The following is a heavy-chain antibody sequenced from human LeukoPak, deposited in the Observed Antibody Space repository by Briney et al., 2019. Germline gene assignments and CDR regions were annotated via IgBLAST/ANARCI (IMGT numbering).Heavy chain of an antibody. D-gene: IGHD1-26*01. CDR1: GFTFSDYA. J-gene: IGHJ4*02. CDR3: ARRAGGTPDY. Sequence: GGSLRLSCAASGFTFSDYAVTWVRQTPGEGLEWVSAIGGDGRGKDYADSVKGRFIISRDNSKNTVFLQMNSLRAEDTALYYCARRAGGTPDYWGLGTLVTVSS. V-gene: IGHV3-23*01. CDR2: IGGDGRGK.